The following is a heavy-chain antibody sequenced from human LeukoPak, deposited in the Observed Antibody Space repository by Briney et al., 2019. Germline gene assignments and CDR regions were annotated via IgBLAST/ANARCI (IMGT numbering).Heavy chain of an antibody. D-gene: IGHD4-23*01. J-gene: IGHJ3*02. Sequence: SVKVSCKASGGTFSSYTISWVRQAPGQGLEWMGRIIPILGIANYAQKFQGRVTITADKSTSTAYMELRSLTSDDTAVYYCATLSDYRGSRPFDIWGQGTMVTVSS. CDR2: IIPILGIA. CDR1: GGTFSSYT. V-gene: IGHV1-69*02. CDR3: ATLSDYRGSRPFDI.